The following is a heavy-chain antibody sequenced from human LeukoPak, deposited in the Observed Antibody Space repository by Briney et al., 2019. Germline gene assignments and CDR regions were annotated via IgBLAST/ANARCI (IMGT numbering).Heavy chain of an antibody. V-gene: IGHV3-7*01. J-gene: IGHJ3*02. Sequence: PGGSLRLSCAASGFPFSSYWMSWVRQAPGKGLEWVANIKQDGSDKYYVDSVKGRFTISRDNSKNTLYLQMNSLRAEDTAVYYCASNYYDSSGYYVDAFDIWGQGTMVTVSS. D-gene: IGHD3-22*01. CDR3: ASNYYDSSGYYVDAFDI. CDR2: IKQDGSDK. CDR1: GFPFSSYW.